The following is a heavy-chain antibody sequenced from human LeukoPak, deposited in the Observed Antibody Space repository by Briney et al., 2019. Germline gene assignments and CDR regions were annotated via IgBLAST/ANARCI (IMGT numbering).Heavy chain of an antibody. J-gene: IGHJ4*02. CDR2: IYHSGST. D-gene: IGHD1-26*01. CDR1: GGSISSSSYY. CDR3: ARDLGSDY. V-gene: IGHV4-39*07. Sequence: SETLSLTCTVSGGSISSSSYYWGWIRQPPGKGLEWIGSIYHSGSTYYNPSLKSRVTISVDTSKNQFSLKLSSVTAADTAVYYCARDLGSDYWGQGTLVTVSS.